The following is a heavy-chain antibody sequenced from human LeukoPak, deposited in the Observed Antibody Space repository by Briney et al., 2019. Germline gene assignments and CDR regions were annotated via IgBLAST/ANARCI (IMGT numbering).Heavy chain of an antibody. V-gene: IGHV3-7*01. CDR2: IKQDGSEK. CDR3: ATVRYLEF. Sequence: PGGSLRLSCVASGFTFSSNWMSWVCQAPGKGLEWVANIKQDGSEKYYVDSVKGRFTISRDNAKKSLYLQMNSLRAEDTAVYYCATVRYLEFWGQGILVTVSS. D-gene: IGHD3-3*01. J-gene: IGHJ4*02. CDR1: GFTFSSNW.